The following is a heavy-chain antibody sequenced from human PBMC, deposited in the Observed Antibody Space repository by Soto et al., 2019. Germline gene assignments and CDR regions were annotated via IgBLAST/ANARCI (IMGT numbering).Heavy chain of an antibody. V-gene: IGHV3-33*01. CDR1: GFTFSSSA. Sequence: GGSLRLSCAASGFTFSSSAMHWVRQAPGKGLEWVAVIWYDGSNDFYADSVKGRFTISRDNSKNTLYLQMNSLRAEDTAVYYCARDVRAAGIKYLQHWGQGTLVTVSS. J-gene: IGHJ1*01. D-gene: IGHD6-13*01. CDR2: IWYDGSND. CDR3: ARDVRAAGIKYLQH.